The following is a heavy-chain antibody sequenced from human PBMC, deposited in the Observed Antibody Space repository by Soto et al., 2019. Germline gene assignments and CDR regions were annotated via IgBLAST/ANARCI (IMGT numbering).Heavy chain of an antibody. D-gene: IGHD2-8*01. CDR3: VKDLWDRGCTNGVCYPPGMDV. V-gene: IGHV3-64D*08. CDR1: GFTFSSYA. J-gene: IGHJ6*02. CDR2: ISSNGGST. Sequence: GGSLRLSCSASGFTFSSYAMHWVRQAPGKGLEYVSAISSNGGSTYYADSVKGRFTISRDNSKNTLYLQMSSLRAEDTAVYYCVKDLWDRGCTNGVCYPPGMDVWGQGTTVTVSS.